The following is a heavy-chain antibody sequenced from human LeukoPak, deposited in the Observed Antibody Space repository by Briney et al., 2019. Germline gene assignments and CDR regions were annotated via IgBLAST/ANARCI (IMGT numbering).Heavy chain of an antibody. V-gene: IGHV4-38-2*02. J-gene: IGHJ6*03. CDR1: GYSISSGYF. CDR3: ARAVQLERPPPLIGYYYMDV. D-gene: IGHD1-1*01. CDR2: IYHSGST. Sequence: SETLSLTCTVSGYSISSGYFWGWIRQPPGKGLEWIGSIYHSGSTYYNPSLKSRVTISVDTSKNQFSLKLSSVTAADTAVYYCARAVQLERPPPLIGYYYMDVWGKGTTVTVSS.